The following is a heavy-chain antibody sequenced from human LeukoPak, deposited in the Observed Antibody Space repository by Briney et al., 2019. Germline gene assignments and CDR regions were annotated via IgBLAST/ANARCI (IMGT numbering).Heavy chain of an antibody. J-gene: IGHJ3*02. D-gene: IGHD3-10*01. V-gene: IGHV1-18*04. Sequence: ASVKVSCKASGYTFTGYYMHWVRQAPGQGLEWMGWISAYNGNTNYAQKLQGRVTMTTDTSTSTAYMELRSLRSDDTAVYYCARGVVSGRYGGPAGAFDIWGQGTMVTVSS. CDR3: ARGVVSGRYGGPAGAFDI. CDR1: GYTFTGYY. CDR2: ISAYNGNT.